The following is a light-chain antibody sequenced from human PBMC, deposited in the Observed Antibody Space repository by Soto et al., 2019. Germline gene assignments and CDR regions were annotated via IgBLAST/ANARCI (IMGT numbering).Light chain of an antibody. J-gene: IGKJ1*01. CDR1: QSVSSSY. CDR3: QQHGSSPWM. V-gene: IGKV3-20*01. CDR2: GAS. Sequence: EVVLTQSPGTLSLSPGERATLSCRASQSVSSSYVAWYQHIPGQTPRLLIYGASSRATGIPDRFSGSGSGTDFTLTISSLEPEDFAVYYCQQHGSSPWMFGQGTKVDIK.